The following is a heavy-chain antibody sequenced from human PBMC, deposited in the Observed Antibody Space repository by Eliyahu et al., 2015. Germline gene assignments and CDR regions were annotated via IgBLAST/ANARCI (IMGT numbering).Heavy chain of an antibody. D-gene: IGHD6-13*01. CDR1: GLPFXNAW. J-gene: IGHJ5*02. CDR2: IKSKVDGGTA. Sequence: EVQLVXSGGGLVKPGGSLRLSCAVSGLPFXNAWVXWVRQAPGKGLEWVGRIKSKVDGGTAAYAAPVKGRFSISRDDSESTLYLQMNSLKTDDTAVYYCTTGVRGSSSWFENWGQGTLVTVSS. V-gene: IGHV3-15*01. CDR3: TTGVRGSSSWFEN.